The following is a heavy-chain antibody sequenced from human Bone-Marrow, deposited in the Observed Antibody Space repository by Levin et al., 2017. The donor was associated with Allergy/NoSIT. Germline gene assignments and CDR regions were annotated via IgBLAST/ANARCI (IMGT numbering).Heavy chain of an antibody. D-gene: IGHD2-2*01. CDR1: GFSFDDYA. J-gene: IGHJ4*02. Sequence: QTLSLTCAASGFSFDDYALTWVRQAPGKGLEWVGFIRSKAYGETREYAASVRGRFTISRDDSASIAYLQMNSLKAEDTALYYCTRVQCTSRSCYLFDYWGQGTLVTVSS. CDR2: IRSKAYGETR. V-gene: IGHV3-49*04. CDR3: TRVQCTSRSCYLFDY.